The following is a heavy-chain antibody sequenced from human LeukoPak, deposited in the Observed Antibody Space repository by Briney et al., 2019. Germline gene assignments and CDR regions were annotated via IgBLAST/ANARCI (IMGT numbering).Heavy chain of an antibody. V-gene: IGHV3-30*09. CDR1: GFTFSTYA. CDR2: ISYDGSKK. J-gene: IGHJ4*02. CDR3: ARDSAVAH. D-gene: IGHD3-10*01. Sequence: GGSLRLSCAASGFTFSTYAMNRVRQAPGKGLEWVAVISYDGSKKDYADSVKGRVAISRDNSKNTLYLQMNSLRAEDTAVYYCARDSAVAHWGQGTLVTVSS.